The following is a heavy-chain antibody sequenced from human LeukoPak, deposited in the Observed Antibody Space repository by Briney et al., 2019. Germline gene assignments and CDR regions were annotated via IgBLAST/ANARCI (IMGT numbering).Heavy chain of an antibody. D-gene: IGHD4-17*01. V-gene: IGHV4-39*07. CDR2: IYYSGNT. Sequence: SETLSLTCTVSGDSVSSYYWGWIRQPPGKGLEWIGSIYYSGNTYHNPSLKSRVTISVDTSKNQFSLKLSSVTAADTAVYYCARSITSTGTGDYWGQGTLVTVSS. CDR3: ARSITSTGTGDY. J-gene: IGHJ4*02. CDR1: GDSVSSYY.